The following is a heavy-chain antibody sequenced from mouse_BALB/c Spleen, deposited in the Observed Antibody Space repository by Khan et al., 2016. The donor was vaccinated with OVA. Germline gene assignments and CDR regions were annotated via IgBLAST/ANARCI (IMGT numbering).Heavy chain of an antibody. CDR1: GYTFINYW. Sequence: QVQLKESGAELAKPGASVKMSCKASGYTFINYWILWVKQRPGQGLEWIGYINPSTGYTEYNQNFKDKATLTADKSSSTAYMQLSILTTEDSAVYDCARKGLAWDYDYWGQGTTLTVSS. CDR3: ARKGLAWDYDY. V-gene: IGHV1-7*01. D-gene: IGHD6-1*01. J-gene: IGHJ2*01. CDR2: INPSTGYT.